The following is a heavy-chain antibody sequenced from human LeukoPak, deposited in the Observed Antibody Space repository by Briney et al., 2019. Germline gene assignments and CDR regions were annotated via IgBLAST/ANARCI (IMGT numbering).Heavy chain of an antibody. CDR3: TTENP. CDR2: MKSKPEGGTT. V-gene: IGHV3-15*01. J-gene: IGHJ5*02. CDR1: GFTFTNAS. Sequence: GGSLRLSCLTSGFTFTNASMSWVRQAPGKGLEWVGLMKSKPEGGTTFYAASVKDRFTISRDDSRNTLYLQMNSLTIGDTGVYYCTTENPWGQGTLVTVSS.